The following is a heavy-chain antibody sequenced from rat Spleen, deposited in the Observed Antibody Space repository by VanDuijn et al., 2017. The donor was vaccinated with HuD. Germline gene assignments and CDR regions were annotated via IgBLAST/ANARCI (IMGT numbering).Heavy chain of an antibody. CDR2: ITTTGGST. CDR1: GFTFSNYY. V-gene: IGHV5-25*01. CDR3: TRRRSHFDY. J-gene: IGHJ2*01. Sequence: EVQLVESGGGLVQPGRSLKLSCAASGFTFSNYYMAWVRQAPTKGLEWVASITTTGGSTYYPDSVKGRFTISRDNAKSTLYLQMDSLRSEDTATYYCTRRRSHFDYWGQGVMVTVSS. D-gene: IGHD1-11*01.